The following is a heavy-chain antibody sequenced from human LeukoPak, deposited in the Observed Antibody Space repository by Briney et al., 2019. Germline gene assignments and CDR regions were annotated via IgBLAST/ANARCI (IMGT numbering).Heavy chain of an antibody. Sequence: SETLSLTCTVSGGSISSSSYYWSWIRQPPGKGLEWIGYIYYSGSTNYNPSLKSRVTISVDTSKNQFSLKLSSVTAADTAVYYCARDKLGYCSSTSCYRGFDPWGQGTLVTVSS. CDR3: ARDKLGYCSSTSCYRGFDP. J-gene: IGHJ5*02. CDR2: IYYSGST. V-gene: IGHV4-61*01. D-gene: IGHD2-2*02. CDR1: GGSISSSSYY.